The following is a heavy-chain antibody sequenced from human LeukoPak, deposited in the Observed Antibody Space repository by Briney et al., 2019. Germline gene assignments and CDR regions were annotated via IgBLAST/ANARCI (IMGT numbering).Heavy chain of an antibody. CDR3: ARGDVETNLDY. J-gene: IGHJ4*02. CDR2: IYYSGDT. CDR1: SGSISSDDYY. Sequence: PSETLSLTCTVSSGSISSDDYYWSWVRQPPGKGLEWIGYIYYSGDTYYDPSLKSRVTMPVDTSKNQFSLMLSSVTAADTAVYYCARGDVETNLDYWGQGTLVTVSS. D-gene: IGHD5-24*01. V-gene: IGHV4-30-4*08.